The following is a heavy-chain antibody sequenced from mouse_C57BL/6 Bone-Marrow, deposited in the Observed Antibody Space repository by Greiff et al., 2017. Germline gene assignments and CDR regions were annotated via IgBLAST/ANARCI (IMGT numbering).Heavy chain of an antibody. J-gene: IGHJ3*01. CDR2: IDPENGDT. V-gene: IGHV14-4*01. D-gene: IGHD2-4*01. CDR1: GFNIKDDY. CDR3: TVYYDYDEESWFAY. Sequence: VQLKESGAELVRPGASVKLSCTASGFNIKDDYMHWVKQRPEQGLEWIGWIDPENGDTEYASKFQGKATITADTSSNTAYLQLSSLTSEDTAVYYCTVYYDYDEESWFAYWGQGTLVTVSA.